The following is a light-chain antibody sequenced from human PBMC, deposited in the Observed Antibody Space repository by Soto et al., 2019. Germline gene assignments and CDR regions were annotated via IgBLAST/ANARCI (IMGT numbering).Light chain of an antibody. Sequence: EIVMTQSPATLSVSPGERATLSCRASESVGSNLAWYQQKPGQAPRLLIYGASTRATGIPARFSGSGSGTEFTLTISSLQSEDFALYYCHQYNSWATWTLGQGTKVDIK. CDR3: HQYNSWATWT. V-gene: IGKV3-15*01. CDR2: GAS. J-gene: IGKJ1*01. CDR1: ESVGSN.